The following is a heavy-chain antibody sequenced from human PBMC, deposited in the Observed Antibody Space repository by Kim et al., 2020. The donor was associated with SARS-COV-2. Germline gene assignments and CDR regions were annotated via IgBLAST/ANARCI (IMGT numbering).Heavy chain of an antibody. CDR1: GFTFSSYG. CDR2: ISYDGSNK. V-gene: IGHV3-30*18. D-gene: IGHD6-19*01. J-gene: IGHJ4*02. CDR3: AKDSEPKQWLVSGDY. Sequence: GGSMRLSCAASGFTFSSYGMHWVRQAPGKGLEWVAVISYDGSNKYYADSVKGRFTISRDNSKNTLYLQMNSLRAEDTAVYYCAKDSEPKQWLVSGDYWGQGTLVTVSS.